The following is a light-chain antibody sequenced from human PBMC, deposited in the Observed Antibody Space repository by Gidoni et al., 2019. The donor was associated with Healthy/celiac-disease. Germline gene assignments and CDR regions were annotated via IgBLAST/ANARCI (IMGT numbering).Light chain of an antibody. CDR2: DAS. J-gene: IGKJ1*01. CDR1: QSVSSY. Sequence: EIVSTQYPATLSLSLGERATLSCRASQSVSSYLAWYQQKPGQAPRLLIYDASNRATGIPARFSGSGSGTDFTLTISSLEPEDFAVYYCQQRSNWPWTFXPXTKVEIK. CDR3: QQRSNWPWT. V-gene: IGKV3-11*01.